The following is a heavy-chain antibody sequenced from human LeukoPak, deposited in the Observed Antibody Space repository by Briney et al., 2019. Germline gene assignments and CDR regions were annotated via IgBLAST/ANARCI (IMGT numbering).Heavy chain of an antibody. CDR2: IYHSGST. D-gene: IGHD1-26*01. CDR3: ARDGGSGSSDFDY. J-gene: IGHJ4*02. CDR1: GYSIISGYY. V-gene: IGHV4-38-2*02. Sequence: SETLSLTCAVSGYSIISGYYWGWIRQPPGKGLEWIGSIYHSGSTYYNPSLKSRVTISVDTSKNQFSLKLSSVTAADTAVYYCARDGGSGSSDFDYWGQGTLVTVSS.